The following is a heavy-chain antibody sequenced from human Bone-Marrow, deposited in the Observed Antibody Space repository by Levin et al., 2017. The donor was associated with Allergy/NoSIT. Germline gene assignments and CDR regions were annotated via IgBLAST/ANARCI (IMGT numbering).Heavy chain of an antibody. J-gene: IGHJ4*02. Sequence: SQTLSLTCTVSCGSVSSGSYYWSWIRQPPGKGLEWIAYIYHSWSTKYNPSLKSRVTISLDTSRNQFSLRLTSLTAADTAVYYCARGSYFGGLSFDCWGKGTLVTVSS. V-gene: IGHV4-61*01. CDR3: ARGSYFGGLSFDC. D-gene: IGHD4-23*01. CDR1: CGSVSSGSYY. CDR2: IYHSWST.